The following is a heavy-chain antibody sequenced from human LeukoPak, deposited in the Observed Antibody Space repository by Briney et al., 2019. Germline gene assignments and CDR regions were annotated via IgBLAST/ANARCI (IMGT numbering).Heavy chain of an antibody. D-gene: IGHD5-24*01. CDR2: FSGRTTNT. CDR3: AKGMLVATTNFDY. CDR1: GFTFSNFA. V-gene: IGHV3-23*01. Sequence: GVSLRLSCAASGFTFSNFAMTWIRQAPGKGLEWVSTFSGRTTNTYYADSVKGRFTISRHNSENTLYLQMNSLRAEDTAVYYCAKGMLVATTNFDYWGQGALVTVSS. J-gene: IGHJ4*02.